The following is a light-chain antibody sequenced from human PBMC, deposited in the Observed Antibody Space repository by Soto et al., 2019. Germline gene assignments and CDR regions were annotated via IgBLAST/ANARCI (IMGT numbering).Light chain of an antibody. CDR1: SSDVGGYNY. V-gene: IGLV2-14*03. CDR2: DVS. CDR3: CSYTTSNTRQIV. J-gene: IGLJ1*01. Sequence: QSALTQPASVSGSPGQSITISCTGTSSDVGGYNYVSWYQQHPGKAPKFMIYDVSSRPSGVSNRFSGSKSGNTASLTISGLQAEDEADYYCCSYTTSNTRQIVFGTGTKLTV.